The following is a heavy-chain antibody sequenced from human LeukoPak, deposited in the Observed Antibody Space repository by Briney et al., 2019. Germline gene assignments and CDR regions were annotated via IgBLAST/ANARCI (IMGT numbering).Heavy chain of an antibody. CDR1: GFTFGDYA. CDR2: IRSKAYGGTT. Sequence: GGSLRLSCTASGFTFGDYAMSWVRQAPGKGLEWVGFIRSKAYGGTTEYAASVKGRFTISRDGSKSIAYLQMNSLKTEDTAVYYCTRMSTVVRRFDYWGQGTLVTVSS. J-gene: IGHJ4*02. D-gene: IGHD4-23*01. CDR3: TRMSTVVRRFDY. V-gene: IGHV3-49*04.